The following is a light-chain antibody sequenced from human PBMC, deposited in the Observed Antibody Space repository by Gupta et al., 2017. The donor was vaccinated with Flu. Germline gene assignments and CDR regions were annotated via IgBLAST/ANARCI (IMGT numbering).Light chain of an antibody. CDR1: SSNIGINY. CDR3: GTWDNSLNACV. V-gene: IGLV1-51*01. CDR2: YND. J-gene: IGLJ2*01. Sequence: QSVLTQPPSVSAAPGQKVTFSCSGSSSNIGINYVSWYQQLPGTAPKLLIYYNDKRPSGIPDRFSRSKSATSATRRIKGLQTGEEADDYCGTWDNSLNACVFGGGTKLTVL.